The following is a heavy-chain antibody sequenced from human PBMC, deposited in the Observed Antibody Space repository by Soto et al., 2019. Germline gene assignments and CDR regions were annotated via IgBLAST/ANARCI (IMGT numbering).Heavy chain of an antibody. CDR3: ARGPGSGSYYSKYYYYGMDV. Sequence: ASVKVSCKASGYTFTSYGISWVRQAPGQGLEWMGWISAYNGNTNYAQKLQGRVTMTTDTSTSTAYMELRSLRSDDTAVYYCARGPGSGSYYSKYYYYGMDVWGQGTTVTVSS. D-gene: IGHD3-10*01. J-gene: IGHJ6*02. V-gene: IGHV1-18*04. CDR2: ISAYNGNT. CDR1: GYTFTSYG.